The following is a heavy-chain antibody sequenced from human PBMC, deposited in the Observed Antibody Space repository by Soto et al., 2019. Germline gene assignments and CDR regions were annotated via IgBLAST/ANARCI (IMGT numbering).Heavy chain of an antibody. J-gene: IGHJ4*02. CDR2: IWSDGSTE. V-gene: IGHV3-33*01. CDR3: ARDLGAWPFDY. D-gene: IGHD1-26*01. Sequence: QVQLVESGGGVVQPGRSLRLSCAASGFTFSSSGMHWVRQAPGKGLEWVAVIWSDGSTEKYADSVRGRFTISRDNSKNTLYLQMNTLRAEDTAVYYCARDLGAWPFDYWGQGTLVTVSS. CDR1: GFTFSSSG.